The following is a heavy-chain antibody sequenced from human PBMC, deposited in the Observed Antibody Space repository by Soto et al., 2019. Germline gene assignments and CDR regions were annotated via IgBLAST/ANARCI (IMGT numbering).Heavy chain of an antibody. CDR3: ARVVGGSITMVRGAKNYYYYGMDV. Sequence: NPSETLSLTCSVSGGSISSYYWNWIRQPPGKGLEWIGCIYYSASTNYNPSLKSRVTISVDTSKNQFSLKLSSVTAADTAVYYCARVVGGSITMVRGAKNYYYYGMDVWGQGTTVTVSS. CDR1: GGSISSYY. V-gene: IGHV4-59*12. CDR2: IYYSAST. D-gene: IGHD3-10*01. J-gene: IGHJ6*02.